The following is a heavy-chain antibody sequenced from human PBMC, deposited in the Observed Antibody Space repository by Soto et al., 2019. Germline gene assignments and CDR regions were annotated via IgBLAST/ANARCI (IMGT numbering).Heavy chain of an antibody. Sequence: GGSLRLSCAASGFTFSSYAMSWVRQAPGKGLEWVSAISGSGGSTYYADSVKGRFTISRDNSKNTLYLQMNSLRAEDTAVYYCAKDRSSGWSLAGAAFDIWGQGTMVTVSS. V-gene: IGHV3-23*01. CDR2: ISGSGGST. CDR1: GFTFSSYA. D-gene: IGHD6-19*01. CDR3: AKDRSSGWSLAGAAFDI. J-gene: IGHJ3*02.